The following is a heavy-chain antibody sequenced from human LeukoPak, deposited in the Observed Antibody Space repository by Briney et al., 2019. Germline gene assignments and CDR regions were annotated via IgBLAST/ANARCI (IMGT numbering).Heavy chain of an antibody. Sequence: SETLSLTCTVSGDSISSSSYYWGWIRQPPGKGLECIGTIYYTGSTYYNPSLKSRVTISVDTSKNQFSLKLSSVTAADTAVYYCAELGITMIGGVWGKGTTVTISS. CDR1: GDSISSSSYY. CDR2: IYYTGST. D-gene: IGHD3-10*02. CDR3: AELGITMIGGV. V-gene: IGHV4-39*07. J-gene: IGHJ6*04.